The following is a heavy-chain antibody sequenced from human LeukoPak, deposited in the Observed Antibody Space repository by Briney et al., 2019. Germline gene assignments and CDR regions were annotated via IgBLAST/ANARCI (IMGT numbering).Heavy chain of an antibody. CDR3: ARRGGMSSIATAEAFDI. V-gene: IGHV3-33*01. CDR2: IWYDGSKK. Sequence: PGGSLRLSCAASGFTFSSYGMHWVRQAPGKGLEWVAFIWYDGSKKYYADSVKGRFTISRDNSKNTLYLQMNSLRAEDTAVYYCARRGGMSSIATAEAFDIWGQGTMATVSS. CDR1: GFTFSSYG. J-gene: IGHJ3*02. D-gene: IGHD6-13*01.